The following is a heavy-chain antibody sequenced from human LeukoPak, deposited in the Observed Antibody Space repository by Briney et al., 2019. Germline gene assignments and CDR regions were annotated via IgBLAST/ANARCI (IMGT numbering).Heavy chain of an antibody. D-gene: IGHD3-22*01. J-gene: IGHJ5*02. CDR1: GGSFSGYY. CDR3: ARVGSSGYYYSGNWFGP. V-gene: IGHV4-34*01. CDR2: INHSGST. Sequence: NTSETLSLTCAVYGGSFSGYYWSWIRQPPGKGLEWIGEINHSGSTNYNPSLKSRVTISVDTSKNQFSLKLSSVTAADTAVYYCARVGSSGYYYSGNWFGPWGQGTLVTVSS.